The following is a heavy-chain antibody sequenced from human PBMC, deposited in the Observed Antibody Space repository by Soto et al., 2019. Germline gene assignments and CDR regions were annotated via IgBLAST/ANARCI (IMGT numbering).Heavy chain of an antibody. D-gene: IGHD2-8*01. CDR1: GGSISSYY. Sequence: SETLSLTCTVSGGSISSYYWSWIRQPPGKGLEWIGYIYYSGSTNYNPSLKSRVTISVDTSKIQFSLKLSSVTAADTAVYYCARDIMGTNYYYYGMDVWGQGTTVTVSS. J-gene: IGHJ6*02. CDR2: IYYSGST. V-gene: IGHV4-59*01. CDR3: ARDIMGTNYYYYGMDV.